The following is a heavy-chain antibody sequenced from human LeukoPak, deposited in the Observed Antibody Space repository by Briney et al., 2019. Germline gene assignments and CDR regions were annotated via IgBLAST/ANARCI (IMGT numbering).Heavy chain of an antibody. CDR3: ARNNCSGGSCYSDY. CDR1: GFTFSSYS. J-gene: IGHJ4*02. CDR2: ISSSSSYI. V-gene: IGHV3-21*01. D-gene: IGHD2-15*01. Sequence: GGSLRLSCAASGFTFSSYSMNWVRQAPGKGLEWVSSISSSSSYIYYADSVKGRFTISRDNAKNSLYLQMNSLRAEDTAVYYCARNNCSGGSCYSDYWGQRTLVTVSS.